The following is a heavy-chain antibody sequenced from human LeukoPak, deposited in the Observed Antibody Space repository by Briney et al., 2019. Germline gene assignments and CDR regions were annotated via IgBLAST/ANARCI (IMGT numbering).Heavy chain of an antibody. CDR2: VTTSSSYI. D-gene: IGHD6-19*01. CDR1: GFTFSSYS. CDR3: ARVHSSGQLETFDY. Sequence: GGSLRLSCATSGFTFSSYSMNWVREAPGRGLEWVSSVTTSSSYIYYADSVKGRFTSSRDNAKNSLYLQMNSLRAEDTAVYYCARVHSSGQLETFDYWGQGTLVTVSS. V-gene: IGHV3-21*01. J-gene: IGHJ4*02.